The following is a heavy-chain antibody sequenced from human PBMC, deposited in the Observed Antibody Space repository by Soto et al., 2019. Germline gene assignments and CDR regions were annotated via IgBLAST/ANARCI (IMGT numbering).Heavy chain of an antibody. CDR1: GGSISSYY. D-gene: IGHD4-17*01. J-gene: IGHJ6*02. Sequence: SETLSLTCTASGGSISSYYWSWIRQPPGKGLEWIGYIYYSGSTNYNPSLKSRVTISVDTSKNQFSLKLSSVTAADTAVYYCARAATVTTPENYYYYGMDVWGQGTTVTVSS. CDR2: IYYSGST. V-gene: IGHV4-59*01. CDR3: ARAATVTTPENYYYYGMDV.